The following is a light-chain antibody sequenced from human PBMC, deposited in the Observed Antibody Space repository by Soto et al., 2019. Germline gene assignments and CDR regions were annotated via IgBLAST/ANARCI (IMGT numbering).Light chain of an antibody. CDR2: GAS. CDR1: HSVSSN. Sequence: TVMTQSPATLSVSPGDRATLSCRASHSVSSNLAWYQQRPGQAPRLLIYGASTRATGVPARFSGSGSGTEFTLPISSLQSEDFAAYYCQQYKNWPPLTFGGGTKVDIK. V-gene: IGKV3D-15*01. CDR3: QQYKNWPPLT. J-gene: IGKJ4*01.